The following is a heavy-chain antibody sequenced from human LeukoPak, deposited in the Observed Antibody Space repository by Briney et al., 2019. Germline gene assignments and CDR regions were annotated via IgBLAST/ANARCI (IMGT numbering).Heavy chain of an antibody. CDR2: INPNSGGT. D-gene: IGHD3-3*01. Sequence: GSVKVSCKASGYPFTGYYMHWVRQAPGQGLEWMGWINPNSGGTNYAQKFQGRVTMTRDTSISTAYMELSRLRSDDTAVYYCARAGLEWQTFDYWGQGTLVTVSS. CDR1: GYPFTGYY. CDR3: ARAGLEWQTFDY. V-gene: IGHV1-2*02. J-gene: IGHJ4*02.